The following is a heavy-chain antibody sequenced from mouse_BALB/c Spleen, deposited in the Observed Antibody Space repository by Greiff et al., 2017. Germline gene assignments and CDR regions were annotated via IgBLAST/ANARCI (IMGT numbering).Heavy chain of an antibody. CDR3: ARFYYAMYY. J-gene: IGHJ4*01. V-gene: IGHV1S81*02. CDR2: INPSNGRT. Sequence: QVQLQQPGAELVKPGASVKLSCKASGYIFTSYWMHWVKQRPGQGLEWIGEINPSNGRTNYNEKFKSKATLTVDRSSSTAYMQLSSLTSEDSAVYYCARFYYAMYYWGQGTSVTVSS. CDR1: GYIFTSYW.